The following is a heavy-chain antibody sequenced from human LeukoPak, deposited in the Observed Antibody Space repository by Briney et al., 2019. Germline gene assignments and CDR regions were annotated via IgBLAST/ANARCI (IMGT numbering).Heavy chain of an antibody. CDR3: ARVGLDTAMVTGYWFDP. Sequence: SVEVSCKASGGTFSSYAISWVRQAPGQGLEWMGGIIPIFGTANYAQKFQGRVTITTDESTSTAYMELSSLRSEDTAVYYCARVGLDTAMVTGYWFDPWGQGTLVTVSS. V-gene: IGHV1-69*05. J-gene: IGHJ5*02. D-gene: IGHD5-18*01. CDR1: GGTFSSYA. CDR2: IIPIFGTA.